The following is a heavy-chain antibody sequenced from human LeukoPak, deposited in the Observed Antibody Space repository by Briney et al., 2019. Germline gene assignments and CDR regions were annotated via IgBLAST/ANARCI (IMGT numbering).Heavy chain of an antibody. CDR1: GDSVSSNIVA. Sequence: SQTLSLTCAISGDSVSSNIVAWNWIRQSPSRGLEWLGRTYYRSKWGNDYAASVKTRITINADTSKNQFSLQLNSVTPEDTAIYYCAREASRFNPWGQGTLVTVSS. J-gene: IGHJ5*02. CDR2: TYYRSKWGN. V-gene: IGHV6-1*01. CDR3: AREASRFNP.